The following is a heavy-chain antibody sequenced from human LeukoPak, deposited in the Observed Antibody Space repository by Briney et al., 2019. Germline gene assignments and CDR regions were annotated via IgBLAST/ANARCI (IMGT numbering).Heavy chain of an antibody. D-gene: IGHD5-12*01. CDR3: ARGGLRFVDY. J-gene: IGHJ4*02. Sequence: PGGSLRLSCAASGFTVSSNYMSWVRQAPGKGLEWVSVIYSGGSTYYADSVEGRFTISRDNSKNMLYLQMHRHRAEDTGVYYWARGGLRFVDYWGQGTLVTVSS. CDR1: GFTVSSNY. V-gene: IGHV3-53*01. CDR2: IYSGGST.